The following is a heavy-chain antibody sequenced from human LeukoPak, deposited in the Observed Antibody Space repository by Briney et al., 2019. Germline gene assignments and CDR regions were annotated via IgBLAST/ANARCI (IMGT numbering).Heavy chain of an antibody. V-gene: IGHV1-8*01. CDR3: ARAPPESTARDY. Sequence: ASVKVSCKASGYTFTNYDINWVRQAAGQGLEWVGWMKPNSGDTGYAQKFQGRVTMTTDISITTAYMELSSLTSEDTAVYYCARAPPESTARDYWGQGTLVTVSS. J-gene: IGHJ4*01. CDR1: GYTFTNYD. CDR2: MKPNSGDT. D-gene: IGHD2-21*02.